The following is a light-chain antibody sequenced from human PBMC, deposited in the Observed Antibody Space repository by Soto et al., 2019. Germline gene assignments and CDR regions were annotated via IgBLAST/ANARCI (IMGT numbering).Light chain of an antibody. CDR1: QSVSSTY. CDR3: QQYGSSPPDT. Sequence: EIVLTQSPGALSLSPGERATLSCRVSQSVSSTYLGWYQQKPGQAPRLLIYGTSNRASGIPDRFSGSGSGTDFTLTISRLEPEDFAVYYCQQYGSSPPDTFGRGTKLEIK. J-gene: IGKJ2*01. V-gene: IGKV3-20*01. CDR2: GTS.